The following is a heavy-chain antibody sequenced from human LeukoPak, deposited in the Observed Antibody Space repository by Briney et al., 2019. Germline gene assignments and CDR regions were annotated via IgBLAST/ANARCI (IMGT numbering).Heavy chain of an antibody. J-gene: IGHJ5*02. CDR2: ISGSGTTI. V-gene: IGHV3-48*03. CDR1: GLTFSSYE. CDR3: SRDRPHNWFDP. Sequence: PGGSLRLSCAASGLTFSSYEMNWVRQAPGKGLEWVSYISGSGTTIHYADSVKGRFTISRDNAKNSLYLQMNSLRAEDTAMYYCSRDRPHNWFDPWGQGTLVTVSS.